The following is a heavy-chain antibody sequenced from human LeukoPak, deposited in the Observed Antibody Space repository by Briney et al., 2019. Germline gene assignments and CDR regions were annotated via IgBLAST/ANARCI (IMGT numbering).Heavy chain of an antibody. CDR1: GFTFSDYY. D-gene: IGHD1-26*01. CDR2: ISSSGSTI. CDR3: ARRGANYYYYYMDV. Sequence: PGGSLRLSCAASGFTFSDYYMSWIRQAPGKGLEWVSYISSSGSTIYYADSVKGRFTISRDNAKNSLYLQMNSLRAEDTAVYYCARRGANYYYYYMDVWGKGTTVTVSS. J-gene: IGHJ6*03. V-gene: IGHV3-11*04.